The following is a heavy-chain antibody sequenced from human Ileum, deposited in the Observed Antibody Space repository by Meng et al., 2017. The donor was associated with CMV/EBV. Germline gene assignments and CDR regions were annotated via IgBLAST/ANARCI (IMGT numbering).Heavy chain of an antibody. Sequence: QVQVRASGPGLVTPSQSLSITFAVYGACIHNPSYYWSWIRQTAGKGLEWTGCISSTGSINFHPALTISVTMSIDTSKNQFSLQLTSVTAAYTAVYYCTRDGKGFFYGLDVWGQGTTVTVSS. J-gene: IGHJ6*02. V-gene: IGHV4-61*02. D-gene: IGHD1-14*01. CDR2: ISSTGSI. CDR3: TRDGKGFFYGLDV. CDR1: GACIHNPSYY.